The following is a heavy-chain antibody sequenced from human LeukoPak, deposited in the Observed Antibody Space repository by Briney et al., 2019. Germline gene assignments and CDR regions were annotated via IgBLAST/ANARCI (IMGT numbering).Heavy chain of an antibody. V-gene: IGHV3-11*01. D-gene: IGHD2-2*01. CDR3: ARDWEIVVVPAAMNY. Sequence: GGSLRLSCAACGFTFSDYYMNWIRQAPGKGLEWVSYISSSGSVIYYADSVEGRFTISRDNAKNSLYLQMNSLRAEDTAVYYCARDWEIVVVPAAMNYWGQGTLVTVSS. J-gene: IGHJ4*02. CDR2: ISSSGSVI. CDR1: GFTFSDYY.